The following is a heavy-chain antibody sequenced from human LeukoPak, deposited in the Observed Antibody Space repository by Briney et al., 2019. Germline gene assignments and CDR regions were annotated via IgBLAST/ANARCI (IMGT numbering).Heavy chain of an antibody. Sequence: GASVKVSCKASGGTFSSYAISWVRQAPGQGLEWMGRIIPIFGTANYAQRFQGRVTITADESTSTAYMELSSLRSEDTAVYYCARGDSSGYYYVWFDPWGQGTLVTVSS. CDR1: GGTFSSYA. V-gene: IGHV1-69*15. D-gene: IGHD3-22*01. CDR2: IIPIFGTA. CDR3: ARGDSSGYYYVWFDP. J-gene: IGHJ5*02.